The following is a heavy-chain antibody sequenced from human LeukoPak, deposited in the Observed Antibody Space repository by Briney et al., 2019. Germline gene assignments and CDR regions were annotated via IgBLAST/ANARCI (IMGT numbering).Heavy chain of an antibody. CDR1: GFTFSDYY. V-gene: IGHV3-11*01. J-gene: IGHJ3*02. CDR2: ISSSGSTI. CDR3: ARDPGSGYEPDAFDI. D-gene: IGHD5-12*01. Sequence: GGSLRLSCAASGFTFSDYYMSWIRQAPGKGLEWVSYISSSGSTIYYADSVKGRFTISRDNAKNSLYLQMNSLRAEDTAVYYCARDPGSGYEPDAFDIWGQGTMVTVSS.